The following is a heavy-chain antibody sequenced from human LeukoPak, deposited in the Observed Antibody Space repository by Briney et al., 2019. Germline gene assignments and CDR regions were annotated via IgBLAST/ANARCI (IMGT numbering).Heavy chain of an antibody. J-gene: IGHJ4*02. CDR2: INSDGRST. CDR1: GFTFSNYW. Sequence: GSLRLSCAASGFTFSNYWMHWVRQAPGKGLVWVSRINSDGRSTNYADSVKGRFTISRDNAKNTLYLQMNSLRAEDTAVYYCAKDRSGCGGDCYFFDYWGQGTLVTVSS. V-gene: IGHV3-74*01. D-gene: IGHD2-21*02. CDR3: AKDRSGCGGDCYFFDY.